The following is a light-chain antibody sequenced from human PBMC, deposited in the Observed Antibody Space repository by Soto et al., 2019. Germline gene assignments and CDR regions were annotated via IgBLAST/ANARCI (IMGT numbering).Light chain of an antibody. V-gene: IGKV2-28*01. CDR1: QSLLHSNGYNY. Sequence: DIVMTQSPLSLPVTPGEPASISCRSSQSLLHSNGYNYLDWYLQKPGQSPQLLIYLGSNRASGVPDRFSGSGSGTEFTLKSSRVEAEDVGVYYCMQALQTPTFGQGTRLEIK. CDR3: MQALQTPT. CDR2: LGS. J-gene: IGKJ5*01.